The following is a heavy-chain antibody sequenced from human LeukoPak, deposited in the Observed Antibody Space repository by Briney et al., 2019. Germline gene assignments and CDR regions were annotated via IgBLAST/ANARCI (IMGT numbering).Heavy chain of an antibody. Sequence: GGSLRHSCAASGFAFSNCGMHWVRQAPGKGLEWVSFIQYDTSKKDYADSVKGRFTISRDNSKNTLYLQVNSLRAEDTAIYYCATGGAAPGTSNWYFGLWGRGNLVTVSS. CDR1: GFAFSNCG. J-gene: IGHJ2*01. V-gene: IGHV3-30*02. CDR3: ATGGAAPGTSNWYFGL. CDR2: IQYDTSKK. D-gene: IGHD6-13*01.